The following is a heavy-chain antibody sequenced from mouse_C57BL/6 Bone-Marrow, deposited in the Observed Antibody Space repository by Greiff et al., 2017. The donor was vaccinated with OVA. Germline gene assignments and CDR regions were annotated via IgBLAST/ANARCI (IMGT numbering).Heavy chain of an antibody. D-gene: IGHD1-1*02. V-gene: IGHV1-55*01. CDR3: ARGGVAWFAD. CDR1: GYTFTSFW. J-gene: IGHJ3*01. CDR2: IYPGSGST. Sequence: VQLQQPGAELVKPGASVKMSCKASGYTFTSFWITWVKQRPGQGLEWIGDIYPGSGSTNYNEKFKSKATLTVDTSSSTAYMQLSSLTSEDSAVYYCARGGVAWFADWGQGTLVTVSA.